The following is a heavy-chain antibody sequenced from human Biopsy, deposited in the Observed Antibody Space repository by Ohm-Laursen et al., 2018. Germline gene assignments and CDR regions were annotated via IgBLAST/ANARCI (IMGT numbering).Heavy chain of an antibody. CDR3: VRGRSPDTY. V-gene: IGHV4-59*01. J-gene: IGHJ4*02. D-gene: IGHD1-14*01. Sequence: TLSLTCTVSGGSLNFYYWSWIRQPPGQGLEWIGYIYYSGSTKYSPSLKNRVTVSFDTSRNQFSLKLNSMTPADSSVYYCVRGRSPDTYWGQGALVIVSS. CDR1: GGSLNFYY. CDR2: IYYSGST.